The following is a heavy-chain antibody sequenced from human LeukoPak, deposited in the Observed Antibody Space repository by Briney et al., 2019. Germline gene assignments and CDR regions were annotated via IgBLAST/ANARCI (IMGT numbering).Heavy chain of an antibody. CDR1: TFTFGSYT. V-gene: IGHV3-21*01. D-gene: IGHD3-10*01. CDR2: ISPSGNSK. CDR3: VRDFLGESGAGGY. J-gene: IGHJ4*02. Sequence: GGSLRLSCATSTFTFGSYTMNWVRQAPGKGLEWVSSISPSGNSKYHADSVKGRFTISRDNAENSLYMQMNSLRAEDTGVYYCVRDFLGESGAGGYWGQGTLVTVSS.